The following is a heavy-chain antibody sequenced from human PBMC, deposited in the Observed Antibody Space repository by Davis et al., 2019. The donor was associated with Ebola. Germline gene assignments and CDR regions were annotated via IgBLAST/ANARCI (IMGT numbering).Heavy chain of an antibody. Sequence: SETLSLTCAVYGESFSGYYWSWIRQPPGKGLEWIGEINHSGSTNYNPSLKSRVTISVDTSKNQFSLKLSSVTAADTAVYYCARERGSSSSTYYYYYGMDVWGQGTTVTVSS. CDR2: INHSGST. D-gene: IGHD6-6*01. CDR3: ARERGSSSSTYYYYYGMDV. V-gene: IGHV4-34*01. CDR1: GESFSGYY. J-gene: IGHJ6*02.